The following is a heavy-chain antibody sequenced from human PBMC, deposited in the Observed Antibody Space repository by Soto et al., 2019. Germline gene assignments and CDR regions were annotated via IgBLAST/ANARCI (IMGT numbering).Heavy chain of an antibody. CDR2: INAGNGNT. Sequence: ASVKVSCKASGYTFTSYAMHWVRQAPGQRLEWMGWINAGNGNTKHSQKFQGRVTITRDTSASTAYMELSSLRSEDTAVYYCARNVGYCSSTSCRVVDPWGQGTLVTVSS. CDR1: GYTFTSYA. CDR3: ARNVGYCSSTSCRVVDP. D-gene: IGHD2-2*01. V-gene: IGHV1-3*01. J-gene: IGHJ5*02.